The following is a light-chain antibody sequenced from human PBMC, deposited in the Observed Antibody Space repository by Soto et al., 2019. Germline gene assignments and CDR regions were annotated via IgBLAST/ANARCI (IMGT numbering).Light chain of an antibody. V-gene: IGLV6-57*03. J-gene: IGLJ1*01. Sequence: NFMLTQPHSVSESPGKTVTISCTRSSGSIASNYVQWYQQRPGSAPTTVIYEDNQRPSGVPDRFSGSIDSSSNSASLTISGLKTEDEADYYCQSYDSINHYVFGTGTKLTVL. CDR1: SGSIASNY. CDR3: QSYDSINHYV. CDR2: EDN.